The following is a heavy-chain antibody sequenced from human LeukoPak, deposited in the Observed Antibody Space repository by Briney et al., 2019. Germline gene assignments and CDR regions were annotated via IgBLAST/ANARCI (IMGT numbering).Heavy chain of an antibody. D-gene: IGHD2-8*01. V-gene: IGHV5-51*01. CDR3: ARLAFCTNAVCFSNYYYSMDV. CDR1: GSSFTSYW. CDR2: IYADDSDT. J-gene: IGHJ6*03. Sequence: GESLKISCKGSGSSFTSYWIGWVRQMPGKGLEWMGIIYADDSDTEYSPSFQGQVTISADKSISTAYLQWSSLKASDTAMYHCARLAFCTNAVCFSNYYYSMDVWGRGATVTVSS.